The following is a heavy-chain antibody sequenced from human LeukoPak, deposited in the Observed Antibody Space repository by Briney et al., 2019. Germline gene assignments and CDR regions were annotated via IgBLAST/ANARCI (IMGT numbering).Heavy chain of an antibody. V-gene: IGHV1-69*05. J-gene: IGHJ1*01. CDR3: ARGRGGSSSLYFQH. CDR1: GGTFSNFA. D-gene: IGHD6-6*01. CDR2: IIPIFGTA. Sequence: SVKVSCKASGGTFSNFAISWVRQAPGQGLEWLGGIIPIFGTANYAQKFQGRVTITTDESTSTAYMELSSLRSEDTAVYYCARGRGGSSSLYFQHWGQGTLVTVSS.